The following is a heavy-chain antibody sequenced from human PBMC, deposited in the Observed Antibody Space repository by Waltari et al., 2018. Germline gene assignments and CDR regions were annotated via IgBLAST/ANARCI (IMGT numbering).Heavy chain of an antibody. CDR2: MSGSGGST. D-gene: IGHD3-22*01. CDR1: GFTFSSYA. J-gene: IGHJ5*02. V-gene: IGHV3-23*01. CDR3: AKSGRRDSTARFDP. Sequence: EVQLLESGGGLVQPGGSLRLSCAASGFTFSSYAMSWVRQAPGKGLEWVSAMSGSGGSTYYADSVKGRFTISRDNSKNTLYLQMNSLRAEDTAVYYCAKSGRRDSTARFDPWGQGTLVTVS.